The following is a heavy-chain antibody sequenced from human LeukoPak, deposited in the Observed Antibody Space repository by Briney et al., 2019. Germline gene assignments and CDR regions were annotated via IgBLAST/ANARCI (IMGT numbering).Heavy chain of an antibody. V-gene: IGHV3-33*06. J-gene: IGHJ4*02. Sequence: GGSLRLSCAASGFTFSSYGMHWVRQAPGKGLEWVAVIWYDGSNKYYADSVKGRFTISRDNSKNTLYLQMNSLRAEDTAVYYCAKEEAHDYGEVFDYWGQGTLVTVSS. CDR2: IWYDGSNK. CDR1: GFTFSSYG. CDR3: AKEEAHDYGEVFDY. D-gene: IGHD4-17*01.